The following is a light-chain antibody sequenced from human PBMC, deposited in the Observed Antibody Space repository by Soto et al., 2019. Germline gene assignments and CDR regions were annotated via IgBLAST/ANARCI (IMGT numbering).Light chain of an antibody. J-gene: IGKJ1*01. CDR2: WAS. CDR3: QQYYSTPRT. Sequence: DIVMTQSPASLAVSLGERATINCKSSQRVLYSSNNKNYLAWYQQKPGQPPKLLIYWASTRESGVPDRFSGSGSGTDFTLTISSLQAEDVAVYYCQQYYSTPRTFGQGTKVAIK. V-gene: IGKV4-1*01. CDR1: QRVLYSSNNKNY.